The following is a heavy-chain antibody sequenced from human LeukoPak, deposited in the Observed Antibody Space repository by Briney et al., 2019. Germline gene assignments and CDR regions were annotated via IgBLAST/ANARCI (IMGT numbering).Heavy chain of an antibody. D-gene: IGHD5-12*01. CDR3: ARGPLNDYRRGFDY. J-gene: IGHJ4*02. CDR2: MNPNSGNT. Sequence: ASVKVSCKASGYMFTSYDINWVRQATGQGLEWMGWMNPNSGNTGHAQKFQGRVTITRNSSISTAYMELSSLRSEDTAVYYCARGPLNDYRRGFDYWGQGTLVTVSS. V-gene: IGHV1-8*03. CDR1: GYMFTSYD.